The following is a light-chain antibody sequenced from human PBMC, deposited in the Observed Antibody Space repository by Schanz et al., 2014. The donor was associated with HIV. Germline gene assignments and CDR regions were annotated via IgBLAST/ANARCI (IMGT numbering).Light chain of an antibody. CDR2: LGS. CDR1: QSLLHESGQNY. CDR3: MQALQRPYT. V-gene: IGKV2-28*01. Sequence: EIVMPQSPVSLPVTPGESASISCKTRQSLLHESGQNYLDWYLQKPGRSPQLLIYLGSNRASGVPDRFSGSGSGRAFVLRISRVEAEDVGIYYCMQALQRPYTFGPGTKLDIK. J-gene: IGKJ3*01.